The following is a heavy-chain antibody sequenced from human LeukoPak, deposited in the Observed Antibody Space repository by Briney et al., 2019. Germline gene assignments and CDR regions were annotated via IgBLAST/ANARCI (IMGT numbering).Heavy chain of an antibody. J-gene: IGHJ3*02. CDR2: INPNSGGT. D-gene: IGHD5-24*01. CDR1: GYTFTGYY. CDR3: ARLATIVPGAFDI. V-gene: IGHV1-2*04. Sequence: ASVKVSCKASGYTFTGYYMHWVRQAPGQGLEWMGWINPNSGGTNYAQKFQGWVTMTRDTSIGTAYVELSRLRSDDTAVYYCARLATIVPGAFDIWGQGTMVTVSS.